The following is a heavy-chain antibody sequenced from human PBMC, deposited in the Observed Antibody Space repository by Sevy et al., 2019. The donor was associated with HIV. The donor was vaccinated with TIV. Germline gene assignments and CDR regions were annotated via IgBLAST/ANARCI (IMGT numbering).Heavy chain of an antibody. J-gene: IGHJ6*02. D-gene: IGHD3-10*02. V-gene: IGHV3-23*01. Sequence: GGSLRLSCAASGFTFSNYAMTWVRQTPGKGLEWVSGIGHNGDNTHHAGSVKGRFSISRDNSKNTLDLQMNSLRAEDTAVYYCAKGVRLGGPIYYGMDVWGQGTTVTVSS. CDR3: AKGVRLGGPIYYGMDV. CDR2: IGHNGDNT. CDR1: GFTFSNYA.